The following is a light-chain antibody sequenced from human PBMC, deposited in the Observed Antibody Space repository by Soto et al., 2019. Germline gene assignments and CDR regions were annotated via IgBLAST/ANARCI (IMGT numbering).Light chain of an antibody. J-gene: IGKJ1*01. CDR3: KQYNSYST. V-gene: IGKV1-5*03. CDR2: TAS. CDR1: QSISSW. Sequence: DIHMTQSPSTLSESVGDRVTITCRASQSISSWLAWYQQKPGKAPNILIYTASSLESGVQSRFSGSGSGTEFTLTIRSLQPDDFATYYCKQYNSYSTFGQGTKVDIK.